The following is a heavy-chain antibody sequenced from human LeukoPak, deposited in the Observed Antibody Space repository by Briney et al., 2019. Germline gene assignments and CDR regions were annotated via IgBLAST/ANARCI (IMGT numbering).Heavy chain of an antibody. CDR1: GGSISSYC. CDR3: ARALGVEYYFDY. Sequence: SETLSLTCTVSGGSISSYCWSWIRQPPGKGLEWIGYIYYSGSTNYNPSLKSRVTISVDTSKNQFSLKLSSVTAADTAVYYCARALGVEYYFDYWGQGTLVTVSS. CDR2: IYYSGST. D-gene: IGHD3-3*01. J-gene: IGHJ4*02. V-gene: IGHV4-59*12.